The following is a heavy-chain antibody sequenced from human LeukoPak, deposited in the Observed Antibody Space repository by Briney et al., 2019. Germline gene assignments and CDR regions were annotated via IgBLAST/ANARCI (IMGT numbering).Heavy chain of an antibody. CDR3: AKDRRSLVGPTNFDY. J-gene: IGHJ4*02. Sequence: GGSLRLSCAASGFSFDNYAMSWVRQAPGKGLEWVSAIGGSTGRTYYADSVKGRFTVSRDNSKNTLYLQMTSLRAEDTAIYYCAKDRRSLVGPTNFDYWGQGTPVTVSS. CDR1: GFSFDNYA. CDR2: IGGSTGRT. V-gene: IGHV3-23*01. D-gene: IGHD1-26*01.